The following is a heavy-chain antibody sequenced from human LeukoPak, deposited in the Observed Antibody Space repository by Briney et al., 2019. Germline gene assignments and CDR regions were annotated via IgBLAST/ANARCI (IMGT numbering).Heavy chain of an antibody. CDR1: GYTFTGHY. J-gene: IGHJ4*02. CDR2: ITPQNGGT. CDR3: ARDVFGDGYGLLDY. V-gene: IGHV1-2*02. D-gene: IGHD3-10*01. Sequence: ASVKVSCKASGYTFTGHYMIWVRQAPGQGLECMGWITPQNGGTNYAQKFKGRVTMTRDTSINTAYMELTRLTSDDTAVYYCARDVFGDGYGLLDYWGQGTLVTVSS.